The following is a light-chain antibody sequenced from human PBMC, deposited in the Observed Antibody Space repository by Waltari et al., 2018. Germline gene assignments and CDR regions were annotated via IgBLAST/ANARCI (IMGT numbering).Light chain of an antibody. J-gene: IGLJ6*01. CDR3: AAWDDSLNGNV. CDR2: SNN. CDR1: SSNIGSNT. Sequence: QSVLTQPPSASGTPGQRVTISCSGSSSNIGSNTVKWYQQLPGTAPKLLIFSNNQRPSGVPDRFSGSKSGTSASLAISGLQSEDEADYYCAAWDDSLNGNVFGSGTKVTVL. V-gene: IGLV1-44*01.